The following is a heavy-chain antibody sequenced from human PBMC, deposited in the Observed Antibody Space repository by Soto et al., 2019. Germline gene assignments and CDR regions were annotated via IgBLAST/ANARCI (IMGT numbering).Heavy chain of an antibody. CDR1: GDTFTDYY. Sequence: QVQLVQSGAEVKKPGASVKVSCKASGDTFTDYYIHWVRQAPGQGLEWMGTVNPSGGHTTYAQHSRGRMPMTRDTSTSTLYMELTSLTSEDTAVYYCARGGHVVVVTAALDYWGQGTLVPVSS. D-gene: IGHD2-21*02. CDR2: VNPSGGHT. J-gene: IGHJ4*02. CDR3: ARGGHVVVVTAALDY. V-gene: IGHV1-46*01.